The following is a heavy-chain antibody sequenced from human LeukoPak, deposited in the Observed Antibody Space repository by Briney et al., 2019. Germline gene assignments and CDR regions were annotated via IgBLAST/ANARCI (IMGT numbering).Heavy chain of an antibody. CDR2: INPNSGGT. D-gene: IGHD3-3*02. V-gene: IGHV1-2*06. CDR3: ARREHLGSFDY. Sequence: GASVTVSCTASGYTFTGYYMHWVRQAPGQGLEWMGRINPNSGGTNYAQKFQGRVTMTRDTSISTAYMELSRLRSDDTAVYYCARREHLGSFDYWGQGTLVTVSS. J-gene: IGHJ4*02. CDR1: GYTFTGYY.